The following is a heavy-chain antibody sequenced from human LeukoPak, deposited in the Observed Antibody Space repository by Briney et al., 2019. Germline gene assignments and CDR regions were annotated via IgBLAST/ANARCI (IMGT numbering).Heavy chain of an antibody. CDR2: IYYSGST. CDR1: GGSISSYY. CDR3: ASSTPTTGAFDI. J-gene: IGHJ3*02. V-gene: IGHV4-59*01. Sequence: SETLSLTCTVSGGSISSYYWSWIRQPPGKGLEWIGYIYYSGSTNYNPSLKSRVTISVDTSKTQFSLKLSSVTAADTAVYYCASSTPTTGAFDIWGQETMVTVSS. D-gene: IGHD1-26*01.